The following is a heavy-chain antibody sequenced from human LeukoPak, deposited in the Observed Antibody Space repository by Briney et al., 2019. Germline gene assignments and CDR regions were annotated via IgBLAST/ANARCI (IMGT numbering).Heavy chain of an antibody. J-gene: IGHJ5*02. CDR2: IIPIFGTA. D-gene: IGHD2-2*02. CDR1: GGTFSSYA. V-gene: IGHV1-69*13. Sequence: GASVKVSCKASGGTFSSYAISWVRQAPGQGLEWMGGIIPIFGTANYAQKFQGRVTITADESTSTAYMELSSLRSEDMAVYYCAKASPISSPPPGTFDPWGQGTLVTVSS. CDR3: AKASPISSPPPGTFDP.